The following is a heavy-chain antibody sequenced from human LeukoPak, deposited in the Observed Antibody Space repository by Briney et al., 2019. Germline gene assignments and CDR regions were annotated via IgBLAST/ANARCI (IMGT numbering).Heavy chain of an antibody. D-gene: IGHD3-9*01. V-gene: IGHV4-39*01. Sequence: PSETLSLTCTVSGGSISSSSYYWGWIRQPPGMGLEWIGSIYYSGSTYYNPSLKSRVTISVDTSKNQFSLKLSSVTAADTAVYYCARHDYDILTTQANWFDPWGQGTLVTVSS. CDR3: ARHDYDILTTQANWFDP. J-gene: IGHJ5*02. CDR1: GGSISSSSYY. CDR2: IYYSGST.